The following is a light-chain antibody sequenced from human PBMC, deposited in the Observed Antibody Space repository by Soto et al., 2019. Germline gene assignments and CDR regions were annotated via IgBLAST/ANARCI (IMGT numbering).Light chain of an antibody. J-gene: IGKJ1*01. CDR1: QSISNH. Sequence: DIQMTQSPSSLSASVEDRVIITCRASQSISNHLNWYQQKPGKAPKLLIFAASSLQSGVPSRFSGSRSGPDFTLTISSLQSEDFAVYYCQQYNNWPRTFGQGTKVEIK. CDR2: AAS. V-gene: IGKV1-39*01. CDR3: QQYNNWPRT.